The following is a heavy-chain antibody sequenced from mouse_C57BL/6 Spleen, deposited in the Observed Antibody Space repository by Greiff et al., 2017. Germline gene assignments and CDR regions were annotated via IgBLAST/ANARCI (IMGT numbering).Heavy chain of an antibody. D-gene: IGHD1-1*01. CDR2: IDPSDSET. CDR3: ARLGLYYGFDY. CDR1: GYTFTSYW. Sequence: QVQLQQPGAELVRPGSSVKLSCKASGYTFTSYWMHWVKQRPIQGLEWIGNIDPSDSETHYNQKFKDKATLTVDKSSSTAYMQLSSLTSEDSAVYYCARLGLYYGFDYWGQGTTLTVSS. J-gene: IGHJ2*01. V-gene: IGHV1-52*01.